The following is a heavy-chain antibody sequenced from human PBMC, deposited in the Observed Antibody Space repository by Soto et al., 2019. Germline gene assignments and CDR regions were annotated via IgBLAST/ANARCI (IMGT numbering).Heavy chain of an antibody. J-gene: IGHJ6*02. CDR3: ARDLVVLAATNYYYYGMDV. D-gene: IGHD2-15*01. CDR2: IDWDDDK. V-gene: IGHV2-70*17. CDR1: GFSLSTSGMC. Sequence: SGPTLVNPTQTLTLTCTFSGFSLSTSGMCVSWIRQPPGKALEWLARIDWDDDKFYSTSLKTRLTISKDTSKNQVVLTMTNMDPVDTATYYCARDLVVLAATNYYYYGMDVWGQGTTVTVSS.